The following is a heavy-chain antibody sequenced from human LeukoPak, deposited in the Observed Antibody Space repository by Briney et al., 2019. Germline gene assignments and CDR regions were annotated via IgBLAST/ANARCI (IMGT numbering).Heavy chain of an antibody. Sequence: GGSLRLSCAASGFTFSSYGMHWVRQAPGKGLEWVAVIWYGGSNKYYADSVKGRFTISRDNSKNTLYLQMDSLRAEDTAVYYCARGSGYYDYWGQGTLVTVSS. CDR3: ARGSGYYDY. CDR1: GFTFSSYG. V-gene: IGHV3-33*08. D-gene: IGHD3-3*01. J-gene: IGHJ4*02. CDR2: IWYGGSNK.